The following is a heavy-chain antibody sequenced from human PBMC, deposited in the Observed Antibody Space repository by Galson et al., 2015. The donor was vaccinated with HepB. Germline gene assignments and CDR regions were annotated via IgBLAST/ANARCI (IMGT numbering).Heavy chain of an antibody. Sequence: SLRLSCAAPGFTFSRYAMTWVRQAPGKGLEWVSSITSSGGNSYYTESVKGRFTISRDNSKNTVLLQLNSLRVEDTAVYYCAKDGVMVAANPYHFHYWGQGTLVTVSS. CDR1: GFTFSRYA. CDR3: AKDGVMVAANPYHFHY. J-gene: IGHJ4*02. D-gene: IGHD2-15*01. CDR2: ITSSGGNS. V-gene: IGHV3-23*01.